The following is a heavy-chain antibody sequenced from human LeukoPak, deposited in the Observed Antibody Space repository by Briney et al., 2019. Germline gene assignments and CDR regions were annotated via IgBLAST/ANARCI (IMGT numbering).Heavy chain of an antibody. CDR3: ARGGATHDAFDI. CDR2: INPNSGGT. CDR1: GYTFTGYY. V-gene: IGHV1-2*02. D-gene: IGHD3-16*01. J-gene: IGHJ3*02. Sequence: ASVKVSCKASGYTFTGYYMHWVRQAPGQGLEWMGWINPNSGGTNYAQKFQGRVTMTRDTSTSTVYMELSSLRSEDTAVYYCARGGATHDAFDIWGQGTMVTVSS.